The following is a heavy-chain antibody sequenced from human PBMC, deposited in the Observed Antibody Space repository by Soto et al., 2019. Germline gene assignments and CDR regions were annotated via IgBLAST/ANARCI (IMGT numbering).Heavy chain of an antibody. CDR2: ISSSSSYI. V-gene: IGHV3-21*01. Sequence: PGGSLRLSCAASGFTFSSYSMNWVRQAPEKGLEWVSSISSSSSYIYYADSVKGRFTISRDNAKNSLYLQMNGLRAEDTAVYYCARDRDGYNRYFDYWGQGTLVTVSS. CDR1: GFTFSSYS. D-gene: IGHD2-21*01. J-gene: IGHJ4*02. CDR3: ARDRDGYNRYFDY.